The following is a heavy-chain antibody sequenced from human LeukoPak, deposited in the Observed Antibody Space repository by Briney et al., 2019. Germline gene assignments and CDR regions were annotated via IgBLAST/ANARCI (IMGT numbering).Heavy chain of an antibody. CDR1: GFTFDNYA. CDR3: AKDMNSYGSGSSYNPWGPFDS. CDR2: IAWNSGNT. V-gene: IGHV3-9*01. J-gene: IGHJ4*02. D-gene: IGHD3-10*01. Sequence: GGSLRLSCAASGFTFDNYAMHWVRQAPGKGLESVSGIAWNSGNTGFADSVKGRFTISRDNAKNSLYLQMNSLTPEDTAFYFCAKDMNSYGSGSSYNPWGPFDSWGQGTLVTVSS.